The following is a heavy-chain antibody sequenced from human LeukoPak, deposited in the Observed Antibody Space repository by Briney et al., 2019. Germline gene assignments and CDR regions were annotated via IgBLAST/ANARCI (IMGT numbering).Heavy chain of an antibody. J-gene: IGHJ4*02. CDR1: EFTFSSYS. V-gene: IGHV3-21*01. Sequence: GGSLRLSCAASEFTFSSYSMNWVRQAPGKGLEWVSSISSSSSYIYYADSVKGRFTISRDNAKNSLYLQMNSLRAEDTAVYYCAHLGQAGFDYWGQGTLVTVSS. CDR3: AHLGQAGFDY. D-gene: IGHD7-27*01. CDR2: ISSSSSYI.